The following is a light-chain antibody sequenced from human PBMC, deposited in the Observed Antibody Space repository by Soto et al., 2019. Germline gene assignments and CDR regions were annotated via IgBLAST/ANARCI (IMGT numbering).Light chain of an antibody. V-gene: IGKV1-5*03. CDR2: KAS. J-gene: IGKJ1*01. CDR1: QSIDSW. Sequence: DIQMTQSPPTLSASVGDRVTITCRASQSIDSWLAWYQQKPGKAPKLLMYKASSLESGVPSRFSGSGSETEFTLTISSLQPDDFATYYCQHYKSYPWTFGQGTKVDIK. CDR3: QHYKSYPWT.